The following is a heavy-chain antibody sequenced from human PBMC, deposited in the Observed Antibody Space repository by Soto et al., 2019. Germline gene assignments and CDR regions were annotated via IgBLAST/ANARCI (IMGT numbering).Heavy chain of an antibody. CDR1: GGTFSSYA. D-gene: IGHD2-2*01. Sequence: ASVKVSCKASGGTFSSYAISWVRQAPGQGLEWMGWIIPIFGTANYAQKFQGRVTITADKSTSTAYMELSSRRCEDTAVYYCARDVGGVPAADPSLNWFDPWGQGTLVSVSS. CDR2: IIPIFGTA. V-gene: IGHV1-69*06. CDR3: ARDVGGVPAADPSLNWFDP. J-gene: IGHJ5*02.